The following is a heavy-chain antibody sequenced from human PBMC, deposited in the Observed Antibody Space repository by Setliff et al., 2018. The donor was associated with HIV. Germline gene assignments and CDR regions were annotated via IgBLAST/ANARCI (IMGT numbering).Heavy chain of an antibody. Sequence: SETLSLTCTVSGGSISGHFWSWIRQPAGKGLEWIGRISTSGSPNYNPSLKSRVTLSVDTSKHQFSLKLSSVTAADTAVYYCAREREGYYDSSGYYYGAFDIWGQGTMVTVSS. CDR1: GGSISGHF. D-gene: IGHD3-22*01. J-gene: IGHJ3*02. CDR2: ISTSGSP. V-gene: IGHV4-4*07. CDR3: AREREGYYDSSGYYYGAFDI.